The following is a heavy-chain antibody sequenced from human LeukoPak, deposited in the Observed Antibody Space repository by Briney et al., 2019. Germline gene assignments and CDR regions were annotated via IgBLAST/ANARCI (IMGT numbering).Heavy chain of an antibody. J-gene: IGHJ4*02. V-gene: IGHV3-21*01. CDR1: GFTFSSYS. Sequence: GGSLRVSCAASGFTFSSYSMNCVRQAPGKGLEWVSAISSSSSYIYYADSVKGRFTISRDNAKNSLYLQMNSLRAEDTAVYYCARDWRYYGSGTSNAYFDYRGQGTLVTVSS. D-gene: IGHD3-10*01. CDR2: ISSSSSYI. CDR3: ARDWRYYGSGTSNAYFDY.